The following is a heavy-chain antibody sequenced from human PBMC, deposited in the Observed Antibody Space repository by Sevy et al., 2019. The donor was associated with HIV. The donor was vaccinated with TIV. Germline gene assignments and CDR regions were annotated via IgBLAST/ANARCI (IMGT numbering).Heavy chain of an antibody. Sequence: GGSLRLSCAASGFTFSSYAMHWVRQAPGKGLEWVAVISYDGSNKFYADSVKGRFTISRDNSKNTRYLQMNSLSTDDTAVYYCARDGCSGGSCYPEPSDYWGQGTLVTVSS. J-gene: IGHJ4*02. CDR1: GFTFSSYA. D-gene: IGHD2-15*01. CDR3: ARDGCSGGSCYPEPSDY. CDR2: ISYDGSNK. V-gene: IGHV3-30-3*01.